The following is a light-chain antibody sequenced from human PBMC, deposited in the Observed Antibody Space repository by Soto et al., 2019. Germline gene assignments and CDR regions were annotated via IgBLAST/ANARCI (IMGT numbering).Light chain of an antibody. CDR1: QRIGKW. CDR3: QQGSSFPWT. J-gene: IGKJ1*01. V-gene: IGKV1-12*01. Sequence: DIQMTQSPSSVSASVGDRVTITCRASQRIGKWLAWYQQKPGKAPKVLIYDASSLQTGVPSRFSGSGPGTDFTLTISSLQPEDFATYFCQQGSSFPWTFGQVTRVEVK. CDR2: DAS.